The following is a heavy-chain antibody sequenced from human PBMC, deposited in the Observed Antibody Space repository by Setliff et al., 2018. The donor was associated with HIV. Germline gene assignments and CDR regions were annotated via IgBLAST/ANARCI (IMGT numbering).Heavy chain of an antibody. D-gene: IGHD3-22*01. CDR1: GGSMTSSNYY. Sequence: SETLSLTCTVSGGSMTSSNYYWGWIRQSPGRGLEWIGSISSSGSTTYHPSLRSRVTVSAATSKNQFSLKLTSVTAADTAVYFCARDPHYFDTSGHYSWFYFDYWGQGTLVTVTS. V-gene: IGHV4-39*07. CDR3: ARDPHYFDTSGHYSWFYFDY. CDR2: ISSSGST. J-gene: IGHJ4*02.